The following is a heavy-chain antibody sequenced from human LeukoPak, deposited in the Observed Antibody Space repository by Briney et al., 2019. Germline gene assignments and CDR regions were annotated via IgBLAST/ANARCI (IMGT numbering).Heavy chain of an antibody. V-gene: IGHV1-69*06. CDR2: IIPIFGTA. CDR3: ARWITMVRGVTKYNWFDP. D-gene: IGHD3-10*01. CDR1: GGTFSSYA. J-gene: IGHJ5*02. Sequence: ASVTVSFKASGGTFSSYAISWVRQAPGQGLEWMGGIIPIFGTANYAQKFQGRVTITADKSTSTAYMELSSLRSEDTAVYYCARWITMVRGVTKYNWFDPWGQGTLVTVSS.